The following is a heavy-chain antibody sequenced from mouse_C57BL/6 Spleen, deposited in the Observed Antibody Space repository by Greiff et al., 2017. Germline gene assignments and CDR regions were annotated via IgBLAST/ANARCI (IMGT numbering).Heavy chain of an antibody. J-gene: IGHJ2*01. CDR2: INYDGSST. Sequence: EVMLVESEGGLVQPGSSMKLSCTASGFTFSDYYMAWVRQVPEKGLEWVANINYDGSSTYYLDSLKSRFIISRDNAKNILYLQMSSLKSEDTATYYCARRIYYDYDGYFDYWGQGTTLTVSS. V-gene: IGHV5-16*01. CDR3: ARRIYYDYDGYFDY. D-gene: IGHD2-4*01. CDR1: GFTFSDYY.